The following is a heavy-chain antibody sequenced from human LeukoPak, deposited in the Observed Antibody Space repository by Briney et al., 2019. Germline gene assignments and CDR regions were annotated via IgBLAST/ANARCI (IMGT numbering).Heavy chain of an antibody. J-gene: IGHJ4*02. Sequence: GGSLRLSCAASGFSVSSNYMSWVRQAPGKGLEWVSVIYSGGSIYYADSVKGRFTSSRDNFKNMMYLQMNSLKVEDTAVYYCARDSQKGIWGQGTLVTVSS. CDR3: ARDSQKGI. V-gene: IGHV3-66*01. CDR1: GFSVSSNY. CDR2: IYSGGSI.